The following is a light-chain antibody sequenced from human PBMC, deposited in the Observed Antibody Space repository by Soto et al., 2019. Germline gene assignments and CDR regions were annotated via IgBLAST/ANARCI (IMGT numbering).Light chain of an antibody. CDR3: QQSSRSSWT. J-gene: IGKJ1*01. CDR1: QAISNF. CDR2: GAS. V-gene: IGKV1-27*01. Sequence: DIQMTQSPSTLSASVVDRVTITCRASQAISNFLAWYQQKPGKVPKLLMYGASTVPSGVPSRFSGSGSGTDFTLTISSLQAEDAALYYCQQSSRSSWTFGQGTKVDI.